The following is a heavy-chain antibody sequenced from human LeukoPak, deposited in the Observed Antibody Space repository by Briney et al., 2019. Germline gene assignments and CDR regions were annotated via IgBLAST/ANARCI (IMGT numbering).Heavy chain of an antibody. CDR2: ISGSGGST. CDR1: GFTLSSYA. CDR3: AKTEDYYDSSGYYYGPIGY. V-gene: IGHV3-23*01. D-gene: IGHD3-22*01. Sequence: GGSLRLSCAASGFTLSSYAMSWVRQAPGKGLEWVSAISGSGGSTYYADSVKGRFTISRDNSKNTLYLQMNSLRAEDTAVYYCAKTEDYYDSSGYYYGPIGYWGQGTLVTVSP. J-gene: IGHJ4*02.